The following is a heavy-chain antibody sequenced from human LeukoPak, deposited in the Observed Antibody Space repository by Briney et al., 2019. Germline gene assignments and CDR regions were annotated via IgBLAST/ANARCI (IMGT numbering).Heavy chain of an antibody. J-gene: IGHJ4*02. V-gene: IGHV3-23*01. CDR2: ITGSGGGT. D-gene: IGHD1-14*01. CDR3: AKDPDDHYYFDS. CDR1: GFTFSTYA. Sequence: GGSLRLSCAASGFTFSTYAMSWVRHAPGKGLEWVSVITGSGGGTYYADSVKGRFTISRDNSKNTLYLQMNSLRAEDTAVYYCAKDPDDHYYFDSWGQGTLVTVSS.